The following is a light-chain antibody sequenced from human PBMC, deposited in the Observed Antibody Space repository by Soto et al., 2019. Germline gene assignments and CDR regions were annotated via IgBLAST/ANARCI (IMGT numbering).Light chain of an antibody. CDR2: DAS. V-gene: IGKV1-39*01. J-gene: IGKJ1*01. CDR1: QSISSY. Sequence: DIQMTQSPSSLSASVGDIVTITCRASQSISSYLNWYQQKPWKAPKLLIYDASSLQSGVPSRFSGSVSGTDFTLTISSRQPEDFATYYCQQSYSTPWTFGQGNKVQIK. CDR3: QQSYSTPWT.